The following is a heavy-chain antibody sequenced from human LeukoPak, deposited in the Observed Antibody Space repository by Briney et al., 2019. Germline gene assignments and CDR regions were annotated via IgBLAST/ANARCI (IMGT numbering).Heavy chain of an antibody. J-gene: IGHJ3*02. CDR1: GGSFNIYY. CDR2: IYTSGST. D-gene: IGHD3-10*01. V-gene: IGHV4-4*07. Sequence: SETLSLTCTVSGGSFNIYYWNWIRQPAGKGLEWIGRIYTSGSTTYNPSLKSRVTISLDTSRNQFSLKLNSVTAADTAVYYCAKSNGYGLVDIWGQGTMVTVSS. CDR3: AKSNGYGLVDI.